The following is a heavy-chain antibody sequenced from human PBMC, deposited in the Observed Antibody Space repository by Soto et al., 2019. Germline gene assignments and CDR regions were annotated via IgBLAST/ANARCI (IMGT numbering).Heavy chain of an antibody. CDR3: ARSTSSGWVDAFDI. V-gene: IGHV3-33*01. CDR1: GFTFRSYG. Sequence: QVQLVESGGGVVQPGGSLRLSCAASGFTFRSYGMHWVRQAPGKGLEWVTVIWYDENNKYYTESVKGRFTISRDNSKNTLYLQMNSLRAEDTAVYFCARSTSSGWVDAFDIWGQGTMVTVSS. D-gene: IGHD6-19*01. CDR2: IWYDENNK. J-gene: IGHJ3*02.